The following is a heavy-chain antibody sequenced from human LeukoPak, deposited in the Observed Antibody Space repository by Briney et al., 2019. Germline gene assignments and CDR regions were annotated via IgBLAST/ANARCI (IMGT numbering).Heavy chain of an antibody. J-gene: IGHJ4*02. V-gene: IGHV4-30-4*01. D-gene: IGHD4-17*01. CDR3: AREHKSYGDYPYYFDS. CDR1: SASISSGDYY. CDR2: INKKGGT. Sequence: SQTLSLTCTVSSASISSGDYYWSWIRHPAGKGLEFIGYINKKGGTFYNPPLKSRVSISIDTSKNQFSLKLTSVTAADTAVYFCAREHKSYGDYPYYFDSWGQGTLVTVSS.